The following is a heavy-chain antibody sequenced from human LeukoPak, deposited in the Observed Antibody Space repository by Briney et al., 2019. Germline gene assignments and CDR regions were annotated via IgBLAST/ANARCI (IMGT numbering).Heavy chain of an antibody. D-gene: IGHD6-19*01. CDR1: GYTFANYD. V-gene: IGHV1-8*02. J-gene: IGHJ5*02. Sequence: ASVKVSCKTSGYTFANYDINWVRQATGQGLEWMGWMNPNSGNTGYAQKFQGRVTMTRNTSISTAYMELSSLRSEDTAVYYCARWDDSAWAFGTWGPGTLVTVSS. CDR3: ARWDDSAWAFGT. CDR2: MNPNSGNT.